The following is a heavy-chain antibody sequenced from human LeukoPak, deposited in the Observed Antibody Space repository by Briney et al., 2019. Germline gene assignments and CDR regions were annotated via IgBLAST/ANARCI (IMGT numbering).Heavy chain of an antibody. V-gene: IGHV4-59*01. J-gene: IGHJ5*02. CDR1: GDSISSYY. D-gene: IGHD3-16*02. Sequence: SETLSLTCTVSGDSISSYYWSWIRQPPGKGLEWIGYIYYSGSTNYNPSLKSRVTISVDTSKNQFSLKLSSVTAADTAVYYCARDLGVWGSYRYGWFDPWGQGTLVTVSS. CDR2: IYYSGST. CDR3: ARDLGVWGSYRYGWFDP.